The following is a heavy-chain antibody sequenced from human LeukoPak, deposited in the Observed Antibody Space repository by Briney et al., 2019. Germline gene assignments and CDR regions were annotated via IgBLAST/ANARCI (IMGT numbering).Heavy chain of an antibody. V-gene: IGHV4-34*01. Sequence: SETLSLTYAVYGGSFSGYYWSWIRQPPGKGLEWIGSIYYSGSTYYNPSLKSRVTISVDTSKNQFSLKLSSVTAADTAVYYCARLRYGRYFDYWGQGTLVTVSS. CDR3: ARLRYGRYFDY. D-gene: IGHD5-18*01. CDR2: IYYSGST. CDR1: GGSFSGYY. J-gene: IGHJ4*02.